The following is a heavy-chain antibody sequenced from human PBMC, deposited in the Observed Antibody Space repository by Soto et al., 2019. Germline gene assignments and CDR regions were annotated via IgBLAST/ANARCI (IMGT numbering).Heavy chain of an antibody. Sequence: SETLSLTCTVSGGSISSYYWSWIRQPPGKGLEWIGYIYYSGSTYYNPSLKSRVTISVDTSKNQFSLKLSSVTAADTAGYYCARVGVLGVTVDYWGQGTLVTVSS. J-gene: IGHJ4*02. D-gene: IGHD2-21*02. CDR1: GGSISSYY. CDR3: ARVGVLGVTVDY. CDR2: IYYSGST. V-gene: IGHV4-59*06.